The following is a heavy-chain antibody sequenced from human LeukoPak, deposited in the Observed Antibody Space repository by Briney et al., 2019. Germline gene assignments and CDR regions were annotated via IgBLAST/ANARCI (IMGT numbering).Heavy chain of an antibody. D-gene: IGHD4-17*01. J-gene: IGHJ4*02. CDR3: ARHRPGDVHFDY. CDR2: IYYSGST. Sequence: SETLSLTCTVSGGSISNYYWSWIRQPPGKGLEWIGYIYYSGSTNYNPSLKSRVTISLGTSNNHFSLKLSSVTAADTAVYYCARHRPGDVHFDYWGQGTLVTVSS. CDR1: GGSISNYY. V-gene: IGHV4-59*01.